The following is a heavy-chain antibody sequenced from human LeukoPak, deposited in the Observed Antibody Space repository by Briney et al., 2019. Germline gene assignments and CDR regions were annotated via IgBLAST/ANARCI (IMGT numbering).Heavy chain of an antibody. CDR1: GFTFSSYA. D-gene: IGHD3-3*01. CDR2: ISYDGSNK. Sequence: GGSLRLSCAASGFTFSSYATHWVRQAPGKGLEWVAVISYDGSNKYYADSVKGRFTISRDNSKNTLYLQMNSLRAEDTAVYYCARGLHYDFWSGVDYWGQGTLVTVSS. CDR3: ARGLHYDFWSGVDY. V-gene: IGHV3-30-3*01. J-gene: IGHJ4*02.